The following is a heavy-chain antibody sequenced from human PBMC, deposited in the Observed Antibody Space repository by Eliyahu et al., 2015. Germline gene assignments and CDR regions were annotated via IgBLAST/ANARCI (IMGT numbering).Heavy chain of an antibody. J-gene: IGHJ4*02. D-gene: IGHD2-15*01. V-gene: IGHV1-46*01. CDR3: ARRTYCSSARCYSFFDH. CDR1: GXTLXNYN. CDR2: INPGGGTT. Sequence: QVQLVQSGAEVKKPGASVKVACKTSGXTLXNYNIHWLRQAPGQGPEWMGMINPGGGTTSYAQKFQGRVTMTSDTSTNTLYMELSSLTSEDTAVYYCARRTYCSSARCYSFFDHWGQGTLVTVSS.